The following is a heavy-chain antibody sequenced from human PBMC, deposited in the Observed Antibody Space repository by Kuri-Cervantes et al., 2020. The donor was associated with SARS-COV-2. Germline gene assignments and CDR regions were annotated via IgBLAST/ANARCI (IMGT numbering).Heavy chain of an antibody. CDR3: ARDPHNY. CDR1: GFTFSRYA. D-gene: IGHD5-24*01. J-gene: IGHJ4*02. V-gene: IGHV3-30-3*01. Sequence: GESLKISCAASGFTFSRYAMHWVRQAPGKGLEWVAVISYDGSNKYYADSVKGRFTISRDNSKNTLYLQMNSLRAEDTAVCYCARDPHNYWGQGTLVTVSS. CDR2: ISYDGSNK.